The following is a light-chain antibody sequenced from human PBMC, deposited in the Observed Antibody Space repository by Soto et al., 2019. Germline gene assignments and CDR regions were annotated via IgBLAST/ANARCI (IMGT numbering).Light chain of an antibody. CDR1: QSVSSY. V-gene: IGKV3-11*01. Sequence: EIVLTQSPATLSLSPGERATLSCRASQSVSSYLAWYQQKPGQAPRLLIYDASNRATGIPARFSGSGSGTYFTPTISSLEPEDFAVYYCQESKTFGQGTKVEIK. CDR2: DAS. CDR3: QESKT. J-gene: IGKJ1*01.